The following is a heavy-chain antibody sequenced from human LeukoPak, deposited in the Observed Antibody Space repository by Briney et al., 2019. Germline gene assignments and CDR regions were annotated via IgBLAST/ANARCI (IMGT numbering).Heavy chain of an antibody. CDR3: ARAGGVKTAALDLVY. Sequence: SETLSLTCTVSGGSISSYYWSWIRQPPGKGLEWIGYIYYSGSTNYNPSLKSRVTISVDTSKNQFSLKLTSVTTADTAVYYCARAGGVKTAALDLVYWGQGTLVTVSS. CDR1: GGSISSYY. V-gene: IGHV4-59*01. J-gene: IGHJ4*02. D-gene: IGHD6-25*01. CDR2: IYYSGST.